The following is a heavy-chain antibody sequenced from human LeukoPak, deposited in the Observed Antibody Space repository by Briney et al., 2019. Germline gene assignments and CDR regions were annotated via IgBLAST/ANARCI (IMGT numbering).Heavy chain of an antibody. CDR1: GGSISSSSYY. J-gene: IGHJ4*02. CDR3: ARPGRSSWYYFDY. CDR2: IYYSGST. D-gene: IGHD6-13*01. Sequence: SETLALTCTVSGGSISSSSYYWGWIRQPPGKGLEWIGSIYYSGSTYYNPSLKSRVTISVDTSKNQFCLKLSSVTAADTAVYYCARPGRSSWYYFDYWGQGTLVTVSS. V-gene: IGHV4-39*01.